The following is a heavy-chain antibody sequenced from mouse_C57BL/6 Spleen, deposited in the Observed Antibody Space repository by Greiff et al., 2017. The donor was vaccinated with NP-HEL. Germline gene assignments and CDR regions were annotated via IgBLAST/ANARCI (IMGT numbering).Heavy chain of an antibody. CDR1: GYTFTSYW. CDR3: ARSPVVAKHWYFDV. Sequence: QVQLQQPGAELVMPGASVKLSCKASGYTFTSYWMHWVKQRPGQGLEWIGEIDPSDSYTNYNQKFKGKSTLTVDKSSSTAYMQLSSLTSEDSAVYYCARSPVVAKHWYFDVWGTGTTVTVSS. CDR2: IDPSDSYT. J-gene: IGHJ1*03. D-gene: IGHD1-1*01. V-gene: IGHV1-69*01.